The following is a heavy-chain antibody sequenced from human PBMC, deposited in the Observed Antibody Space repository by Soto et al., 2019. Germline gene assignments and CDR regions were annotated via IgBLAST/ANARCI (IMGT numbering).Heavy chain of an antibody. J-gene: IGHJ5*02. CDR1: GYSISSGYY. CDR2: IYHSGSI. CDR3: ARGKGHTGLNCFDP. D-gene: IGHD2-21*02. V-gene: IGHV4-38-2*01. Sequence: SETLSRTCAVSGYSISSGYYWGWIRQPPGKGLEWIVGIYHSGSIYYNPSLKSRVSISVDTSKNHFSLKLSSVTAADTAVYYCARGKGHTGLNCFDPWGHGTLVTVSS.